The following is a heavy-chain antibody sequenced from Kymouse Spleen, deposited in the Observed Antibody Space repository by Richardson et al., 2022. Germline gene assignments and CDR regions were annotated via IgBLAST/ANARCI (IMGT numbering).Heavy chain of an antibody. D-gene: IGHD6-13*01,IGHD6-25*01. Sequence: QVQLVESGGGVVQPGRSLRLSCAASGFTFSSYGMHWVRQAPGKGLEWVAVISYDGSNKYYADSVKGRFTISRDNSKNTLYLQMNSLRAEDTAVYYCAKDPGIAAPNWFDPWGQGTLVTVSS. V-gene: IGHV3-30*18. J-gene: IGHJ5*02. CDR1: GFTFSSYG. CDR2: ISYDGSNK. CDR3: AKDPGIAAPNWFDP.